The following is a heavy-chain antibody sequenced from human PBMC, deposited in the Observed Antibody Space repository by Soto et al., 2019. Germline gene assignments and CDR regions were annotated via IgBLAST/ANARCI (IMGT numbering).Heavy chain of an antibody. Sequence: QITLKESGPTLVIPTQTLTLTCTFYGFSLNTRGVGVGWIRQPPGKALEWVALFHWEDEKRYSPSLRDPHTLTKETSKNQVSLIMTNIDPVDTATYYCAYRPCVVGSGWKFGFWGQGILFTVSS. CDR1: GFSLNTRGVG. D-gene: IGHD6-19*01. J-gene: IGHJ4*02. CDR3: AYRPCVVGSGWKFGF. V-gene: IGHV2-5*02. CDR2: FHWEDEK.